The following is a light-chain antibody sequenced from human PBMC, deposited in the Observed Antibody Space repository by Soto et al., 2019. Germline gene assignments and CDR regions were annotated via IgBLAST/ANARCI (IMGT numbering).Light chain of an antibody. Sequence: QSVLTQPRSVSGSPGQSVTISCTGTSSDVGGYSYVSWFQQHPGKAPKLMIYDVSKRPSGVPDRFSGSKSGNTASLTISGLQAEYEADYYCCSFAGSYTLYVFGTGTKVTVL. V-gene: IGLV2-11*01. CDR2: DVS. J-gene: IGLJ1*01. CDR1: SSDVGGYSY. CDR3: CSFAGSYTLYV.